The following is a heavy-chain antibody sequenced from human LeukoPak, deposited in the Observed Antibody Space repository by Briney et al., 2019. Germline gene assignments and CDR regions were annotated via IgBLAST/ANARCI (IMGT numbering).Heavy chain of an antibody. CDR1: GGSISSGDYY. CDR3: ARDEATAMGRVVGAFDI. Sequence: SETLSLTCTVSGGSISSGDYYWSWIRQPPGKGLEGIGYIYYSGSTYYNPSLKSRVTISVDTSKNQFSLKLSSVTAADTAVYYCARDEATAMGRVVGAFDIWGQGTMVTVSS. D-gene: IGHD5-18*01. V-gene: IGHV4-30-4*01. CDR2: IYYSGST. J-gene: IGHJ3*02.